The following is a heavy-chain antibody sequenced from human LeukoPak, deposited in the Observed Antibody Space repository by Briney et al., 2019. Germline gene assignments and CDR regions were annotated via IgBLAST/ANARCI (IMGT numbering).Heavy chain of an antibody. D-gene: IGHD2-2*01. CDR1: GFTFSSYG. V-gene: IGHV3-30*02. J-gene: IGHJ6*03. Sequence: GGSLRLSCAASGFTFSSYGMHWVRQAPGKGLEWVAFIRYDGSNKYYADSVKGRFTISRDNSKNTLYLQMNSLRAEDTAVYYCAKVRTDCNSTSCYLYFYYYYYMDVWGKGTTVTVSS. CDR2: IRYDGSNK. CDR3: AKVRTDCNSTSCYLYFYYYYYMDV.